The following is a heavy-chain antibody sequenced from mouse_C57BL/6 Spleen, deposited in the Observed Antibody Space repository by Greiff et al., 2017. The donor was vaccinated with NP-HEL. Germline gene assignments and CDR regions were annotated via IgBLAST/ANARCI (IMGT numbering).Heavy chain of an antibody. CDR1: GYTFTSYW. D-gene: IGHD3-3*01. Sequence: VQLQQSGAELVRPGSSVKLSCKASGYTFTSYWMDWVKQRPGQGLEWIGNIYPSDSETHYNQKFKDKATLTVDKSSSTAYMQLSSLTSEDSAFYYCAREGTGTWDYWGQGTTLTVSS. V-gene: IGHV1-61*01. J-gene: IGHJ2*01. CDR2: IYPSDSET. CDR3: AREGTGTWDY.